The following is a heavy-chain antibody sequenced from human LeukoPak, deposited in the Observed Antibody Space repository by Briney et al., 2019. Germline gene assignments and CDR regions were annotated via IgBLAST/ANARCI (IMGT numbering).Heavy chain of an antibody. CDR2: INHSGST. CDR1: GGSSSGYY. J-gene: IGHJ6*03. V-gene: IGHV4-34*01. Sequence: SETLSLTCAVYGGSSSGYYWSWIRQPPGKGLEWIGEINHSGSTNYNPSLKSRVTISVDTSKNQFSLKLSSVTAADTAVYYCARGFGSGSYYYYYYYMDVWGKGTTVTVSS. CDR3: ARGFGSGSYYYYYYYMDV. D-gene: IGHD1-26*01.